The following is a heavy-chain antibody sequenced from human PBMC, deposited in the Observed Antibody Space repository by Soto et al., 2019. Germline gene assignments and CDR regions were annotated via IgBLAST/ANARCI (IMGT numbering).Heavy chain of an antibody. CDR1: GGSISSYY. CDR2: IYYSGST. V-gene: IGHV4-59*08. D-gene: IGHD6-13*01. Sequence: SETLSLTCTVSGGSISSYYWSWIRQPPGKGLEWIGYIYYSGSTNYNPSLKSRVTISVDTSKNQFSLKLSSVTAADTAVYYCARQDSSRIFDYWGQGTLVTVSS. CDR3: ARQDSSRIFDY. J-gene: IGHJ4*02.